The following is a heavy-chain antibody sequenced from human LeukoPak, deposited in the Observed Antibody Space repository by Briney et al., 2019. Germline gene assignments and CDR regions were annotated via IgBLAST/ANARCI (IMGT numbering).Heavy chain of an antibody. J-gene: IGHJ5*02. CDR1: GGTFSSYA. V-gene: IGHV1-69*01. CDR3: ARDLRFLASGWFDP. CDR2: IIPIFGTA. Sequence: SVKVSCKDSGGTFSSYAISWVRQAPGQGLEWMGGIIPIFGTANCAQKFQGRVTITADESTSTAYMELSSLRSEDTAVYYCARDLRFLASGWFDPWGQGTLVTVSS. D-gene: IGHD3-3*01.